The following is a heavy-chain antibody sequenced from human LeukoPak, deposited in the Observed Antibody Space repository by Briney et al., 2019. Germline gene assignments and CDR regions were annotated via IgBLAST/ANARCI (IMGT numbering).Heavy chain of an antibody. V-gene: IGHV4-4*07. CDR2: IYTSGST. CDR3: ARDRYDTSVDGHRFFDL. Sequence: SETLSLTCTVSGGSISSYYWSWIRQLAGKGLEWIGRIYTSGSTNYNPSLKSRVTMSVGTSKNQFSLTLISVTAADTAVYYCARDRYDTSVDGHRFFDLWGRGTLVTVSS. D-gene: IGHD3-22*01. J-gene: IGHJ2*01. CDR1: GGSISSYY.